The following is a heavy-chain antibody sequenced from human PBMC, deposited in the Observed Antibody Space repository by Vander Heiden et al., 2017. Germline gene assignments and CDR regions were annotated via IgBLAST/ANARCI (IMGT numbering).Heavy chain of an antibody. J-gene: IGHJ4*02. CDR3: ARLVAAAIIGYFDY. CDR1: GYSFTSYW. D-gene: IGHD2-2*01. CDR2: IWPGDSDT. V-gene: IGHV5-51*01. Sequence: EVHLVQSGAEVKQPGESLNISCQGSGYSFTSYWSGWVRQMPGKGLEWMGIIWPGDSDTRYSPSFQGQVTISADKSISTAYLQWSSLKASDTAVYYCARLVAAAIIGYFDYWGQGTLVTVSS.